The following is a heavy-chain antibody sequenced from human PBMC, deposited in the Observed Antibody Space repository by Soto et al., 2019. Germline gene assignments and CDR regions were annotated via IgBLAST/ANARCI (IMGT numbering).Heavy chain of an antibody. CDR2: IYYSGST. Sequence: SETLSLTCTVSGGSISSYYWSWIRQPPGKGLEWIGYIYYSGSTNYSPSLKSRVTISVDTSKNQFSLKLSSVTAADTAVYYCARGKYSSVYGMDVWGQGTTVTVSS. V-gene: IGHV4-59*01. D-gene: IGHD6-19*01. CDR1: GGSISSYY. J-gene: IGHJ6*02. CDR3: ARGKYSSVYGMDV.